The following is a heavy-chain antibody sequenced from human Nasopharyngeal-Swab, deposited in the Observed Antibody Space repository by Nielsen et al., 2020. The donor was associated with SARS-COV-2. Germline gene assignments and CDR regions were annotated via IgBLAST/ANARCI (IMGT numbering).Heavy chain of an antibody. CDR2: ISGSGDST. J-gene: IGHJ6*02. CDR1: GFTFTNYA. CDR3: ARHGPGYHYFYGMDV. D-gene: IGHD2-2*01. Sequence: LKISCAVSGFTFTNYAMSWVRQAPGKGLEWVSAISGSGDSTYYADSVKARFTISRDNSKNTLYLQMNSLRVEDTAVYYCARHGPGYHYFYGMDVWGQGTTVTVSS. V-gene: IGHV3-23*01.